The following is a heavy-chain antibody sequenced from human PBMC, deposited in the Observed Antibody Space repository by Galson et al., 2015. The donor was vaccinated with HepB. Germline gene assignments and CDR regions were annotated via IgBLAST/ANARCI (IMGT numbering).Heavy chain of an antibody. D-gene: IGHD2-21*01. Sequence: SLRLSCAASGFSFSDHYMSWIRQSPGKGLEWISYISSDSSYTNYADSVKGRFTIARDNAKNLVFLRMNSLRVEDTAIYYCATAGGIARRRRGVDYWGQGTLVTGSS. CDR3: ATAGGIARRRRGVDY. CDR1: GFSFSDHY. J-gene: IGHJ4*02. V-gene: IGHV3-11*03. CDR2: ISSDSSYT.